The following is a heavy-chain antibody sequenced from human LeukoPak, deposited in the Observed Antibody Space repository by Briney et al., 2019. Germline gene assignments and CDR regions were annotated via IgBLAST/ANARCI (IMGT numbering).Heavy chain of an antibody. V-gene: IGHV4-59*08. CDR2: IYYSGSS. J-gene: IGHJ4*02. Sequence: SETLSLTCTVSGASMTNYYWSWIRQPPGKGLEWMGYIYYSGSSTYNPSLKSRVTISVDTSKNQFSLKLSSVTAADTAVYYCARVFGYCSSTSCYKDYGQDYWGQGTLVTVSS. CDR3: ARVFGYCSSTSCYKDYGQDY. D-gene: IGHD2-2*02. CDR1: GASMTNYY.